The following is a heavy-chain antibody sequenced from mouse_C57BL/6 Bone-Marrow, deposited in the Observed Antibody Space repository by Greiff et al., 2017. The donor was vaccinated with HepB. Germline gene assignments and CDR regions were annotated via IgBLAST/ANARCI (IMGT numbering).Heavy chain of an antibody. Sequence: VQLQQSGPGLVQPSQSLSITCTVSGFSLTSYGVHWVRQSPGKGLEWLGVIWSGGSTDYNAAFISRLSISKDNSKSQVFFKMNSLQADDTAIYYCARNDGYYGSSYWYAIGYWGQGTSVTVSS. J-gene: IGHJ4*01. CDR1: GFSLTSYG. CDR3: ARNDGYYGSSYWYAIGY. V-gene: IGHV2-2*01. CDR2: IWSGGST. D-gene: IGHD1-1*01.